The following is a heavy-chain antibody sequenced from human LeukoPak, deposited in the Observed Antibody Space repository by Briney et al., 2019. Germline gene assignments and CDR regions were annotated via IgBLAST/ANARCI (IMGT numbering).Heavy chain of an antibody. D-gene: IGHD6-19*01. J-gene: IGHJ4*02. CDR1: GFTFSSYS. V-gene: IGHV3-21*01. Sequence: GGSLRLSCAASGFTFSSYSMNWVRQAPGKRQKSPSSLSTNSNYIYYTDSVKGRFTISRDNAKNSLYLQMNSLRAEDTAVYYCARDVYSSGWYDYDYWGQGTLVTVSS. CDR2: LSTNSNYI. CDR3: ARDVYSSGWYDYDY.